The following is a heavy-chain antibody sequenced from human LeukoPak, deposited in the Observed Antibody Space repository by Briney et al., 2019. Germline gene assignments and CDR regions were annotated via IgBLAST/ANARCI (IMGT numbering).Heavy chain of an antibody. CDR1: GGSISSGNYY. Sequence: PSETLSLTCTVSGGSISSGNYYWSWIRQPPGKGLEWIGYIYYSGSTNYNPSLKSRVTISVDTSKNQFSLKLSSVTAADTAVYYCARDRYDFWSGYYTGADAFDIWGQGTMVTVSS. CDR2: IYYSGST. CDR3: ARDRYDFWSGYYTGADAFDI. D-gene: IGHD3-3*01. V-gene: IGHV4-61*01. J-gene: IGHJ3*02.